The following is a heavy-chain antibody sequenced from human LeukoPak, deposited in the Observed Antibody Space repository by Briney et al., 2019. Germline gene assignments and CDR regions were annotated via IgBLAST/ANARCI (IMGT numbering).Heavy chain of an antibody. CDR2: LHYSGRT. D-gene: IGHD2-2*02. Sequence: SETLSLTCTVSGVSISSTDFYWAWIRQSPGKGLAWVASLHYSGRTHYNPSLQRRVTISVDTSKNQLSLKLRSVTATDTAVYFCARHFSGYISFVIDYWGQGTLVTVSS. CDR1: GVSISSTDFY. CDR3: ARHFSGYISFVIDY. V-gene: IGHV4-39*01. J-gene: IGHJ4*02.